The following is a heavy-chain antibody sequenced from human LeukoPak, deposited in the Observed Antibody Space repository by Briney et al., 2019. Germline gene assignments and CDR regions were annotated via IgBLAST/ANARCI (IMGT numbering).Heavy chain of an antibody. V-gene: IGHV4-4*02. CDR2: ISLAGQT. CDR1: GGSISGTNW. CDR3: SRESGPFCPFGY. Sequence: PSGTLSLTCGVSGGSISGTNWWSWVRQPPGQGLEWIGEISLAGQTNYNPSLNGRVTMSLDKSSNQLSLQLTSVTAAATATYYCSRESGPFCPFGYWGQGTLVIVSS. D-gene: IGHD1-26*01. J-gene: IGHJ4*02.